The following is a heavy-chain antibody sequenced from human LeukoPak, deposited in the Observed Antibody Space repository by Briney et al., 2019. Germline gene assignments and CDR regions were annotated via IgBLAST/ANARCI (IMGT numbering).Heavy chain of an antibody. CDR2: IYYSGST. CDR1: GGSISSYY. CDR3: ARALFQRITMARGYYFDY. J-gene: IGHJ4*02. D-gene: IGHD3-10*01. Sequence: SETLSLTCTVSGGSISSYYWSWIRQPPGKGLEWIGYIYYSGSTNYNPSLKSRVIISVDTSKNQFSLKLSSVTAADTAVYYCARALFQRITMARGYYFDYWGQGTLVTVSS. V-gene: IGHV4-59*12.